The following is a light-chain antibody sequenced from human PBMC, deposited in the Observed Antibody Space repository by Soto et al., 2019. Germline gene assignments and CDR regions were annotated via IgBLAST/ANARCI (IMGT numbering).Light chain of an antibody. J-gene: IGLJ3*02. CDR1: SSDVGGYNY. V-gene: IGLV2-11*01. Sequence: QSALTQPRSVSGSPGQSVTISCTGTSSDVGGYNYVSWYQQHPGKAPKLMIYDVSKWPSGVPDRFSGSKSGNTASLTISGLQAEDEADYYCCSCAGNSLCVFGGGTKLTVL. CDR2: DVS. CDR3: CSCAGNSLCV.